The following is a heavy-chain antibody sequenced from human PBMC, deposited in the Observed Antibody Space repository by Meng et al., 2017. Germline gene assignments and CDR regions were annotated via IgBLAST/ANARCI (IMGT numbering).Heavy chain of an antibody. CDR3: ARFPKLYCSGGSCYLSAFDI. J-gene: IGHJ3*02. CDR1: GGSFSGYY. CDR2: INHSGST. V-gene: IGHV4-34*01. D-gene: IGHD2-15*01. Sequence: SETLSLTCAVYGGSFSGYYWSWIRQPPGKGLEWIGEINHSGSTNYNPSLKSRVTISVDTSKNKFSLKMSSVTAADTAVYYCARFPKLYCSGGSCYLSAFDIWGQGTMVTVSS.